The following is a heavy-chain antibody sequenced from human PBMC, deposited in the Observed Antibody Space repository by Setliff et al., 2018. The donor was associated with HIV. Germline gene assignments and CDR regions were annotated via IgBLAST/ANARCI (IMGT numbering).Heavy chain of an antibody. CDR2: IYHYGSP. Sequence: TLSLTCTVSGGSISSYFWTWIRQSPEKGLEWIGYIYHYGSPNYNPSLQSRVTISVDTSKNHFSLKLTSVTAADTAVYYCARAEMATIVAFDIWGQGTMVTVSS. V-gene: IGHV4-59*01. CDR3: ARAEMATIVAFDI. J-gene: IGHJ3*02. CDR1: GGSISSYF. D-gene: IGHD5-12*01.